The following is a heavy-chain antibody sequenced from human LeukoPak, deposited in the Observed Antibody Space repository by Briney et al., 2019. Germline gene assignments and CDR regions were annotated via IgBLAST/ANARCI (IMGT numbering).Heavy chain of an antibody. Sequence: ASVKVSCKASGYTFTDPYIHWVRQAPGQGLEWMGWINPNSGGTNYAQKFQGRVTMTRDTSISTAYMELSRLRSDDTAVYYCARGRKDGDFCWGQGTLVTVSS. V-gene: IGHV1-2*02. J-gene: IGHJ4*02. CDR3: ARGRKDGDFC. CDR1: GYTFTDPY. D-gene: IGHD3-3*01. CDR2: INPNSGGT.